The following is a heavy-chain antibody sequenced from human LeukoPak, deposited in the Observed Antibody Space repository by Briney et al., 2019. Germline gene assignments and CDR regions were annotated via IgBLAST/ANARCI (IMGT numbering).Heavy chain of an antibody. CDR1: GGSISSYY. Sequence: SETLSLTCTVSGGSISSYYWSWIRQPPGKGLEWIGYIYYSGSTNYNPSLKSRVTISVDTSKNQFSLKLSSVTAADTAVYYCARGGWSRSIVVVPAALTQNFDYWGQGTLVTVSS. V-gene: IGHV4-59*12. J-gene: IGHJ4*02. D-gene: IGHD2-2*01. CDR2: IYYSGST. CDR3: ARGGWSRSIVVVPAALTQNFDY.